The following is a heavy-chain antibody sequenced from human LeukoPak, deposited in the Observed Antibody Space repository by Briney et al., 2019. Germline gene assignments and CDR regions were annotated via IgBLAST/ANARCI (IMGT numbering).Heavy chain of an antibody. CDR2: IYYSGST. Sequence: PSETLSLTCTVSGGSISSYYWSWIRQPPGKGLEWIGYIYYSGSTNYNPSLKGRVTISVDTSKNQFSLKLSSVTAADTAVYYCARGRPEGYYYDSSGYYNDWGQGTLVTVSS. J-gene: IGHJ4*02. CDR3: ARGRPEGYYYDSSGYYND. CDR1: GGSISSYY. D-gene: IGHD3-22*01. V-gene: IGHV4-59*01.